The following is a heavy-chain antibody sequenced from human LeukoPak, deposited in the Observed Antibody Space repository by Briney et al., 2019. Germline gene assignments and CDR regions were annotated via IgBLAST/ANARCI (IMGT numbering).Heavy chain of an antibody. V-gene: IGHV4-59*11. CDR1: GFTFSRLA. Sequence: GSLRLSCAASGFTFSRLAMTWVRQPPGKGLEWIGYIYYSGSTNYNPSLQSRVTISVDTSKNQFSLKLSSVTAADTAVYYCARHLVGATLVFDYWGQGTLVTVSS. CDR2: IYYSGST. D-gene: IGHD1-26*01. CDR3: ARHLVGATLVFDY. J-gene: IGHJ4*02.